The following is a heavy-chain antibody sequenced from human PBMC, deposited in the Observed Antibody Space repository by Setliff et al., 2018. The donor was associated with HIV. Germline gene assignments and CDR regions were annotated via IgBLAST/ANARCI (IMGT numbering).Heavy chain of an antibody. J-gene: IGHJ3*01. CDR1: GYSISSGYY. Sequence: SETLSLTCAVSGYSISSGYYWGWIRQPPGKGLEWIGNIYHSGSTYYNPSLKSRVTISIDTSENQFSLRLASVTAADTAIYYCARDDSIVLVPAIMRGDGFDFWGQGRMVTVSS. CDR2: IYHSGST. V-gene: IGHV4-38-2*02. CDR3: ARDDSIVLVPAIMRGDGFDF. D-gene: IGHD2-2*01.